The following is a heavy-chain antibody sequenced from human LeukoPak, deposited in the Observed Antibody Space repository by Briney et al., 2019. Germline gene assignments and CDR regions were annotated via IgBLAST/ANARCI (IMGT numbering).Heavy chain of an antibody. J-gene: IGHJ6*03. CDR1: GFTFSSHW. CDR3: ARDPTTYYYMYG. V-gene: IGHV3-74*01. D-gene: IGHD4-11*01. Sequence: GGSLRLSCAASGFTFSSHWMHWVRQAPGKGLEWVLRINSDGSSRSFADSVRGRVTITRDNAKNTLYLQMNSLKAEDTAVYFCARDPTTYYYMYGGGKGPTVSLSS. CDR2: INSDGSSR.